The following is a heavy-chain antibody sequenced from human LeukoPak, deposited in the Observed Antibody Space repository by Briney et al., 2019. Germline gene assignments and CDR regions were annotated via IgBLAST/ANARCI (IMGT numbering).Heavy chain of an antibody. Sequence: GGSLVLSCAASGFTFSSYAMNWVRQAPGKGLEWVSTISGGGGSTYYADSVKGRFIISRDNPKNTLYLQMSSLRAEDTAVYYCAKGRAYSGGDGPCGYWGQGTLVTVSS. J-gene: IGHJ4*02. CDR2: ISGGGGST. CDR1: GFTFSSYA. D-gene: IGHD2-21*01. CDR3: AKGRAYSGGDGPCGY. V-gene: IGHV3-23*01.